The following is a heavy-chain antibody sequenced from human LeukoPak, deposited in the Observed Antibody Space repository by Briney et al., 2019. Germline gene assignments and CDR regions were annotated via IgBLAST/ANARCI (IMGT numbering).Heavy chain of an antibody. V-gene: IGHV3-9*01. CDR2: ISWNSGSI. CDR3: ARGRGIAEWFDP. Sequence: PGRSLRLSCAASGFTFDDYAMHWVRQAPGKGLEWVSGISWNSGSIGYADSVKGRFTISRDNAKNSLYLQMNSLRAEDTAVYYCARGRGIAEWFDPWGQGTLVTVSS. D-gene: IGHD6-13*01. J-gene: IGHJ5*02. CDR1: GFTFDDYA.